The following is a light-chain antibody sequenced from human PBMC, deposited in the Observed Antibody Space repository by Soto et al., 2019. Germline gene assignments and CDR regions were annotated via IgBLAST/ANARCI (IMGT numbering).Light chain of an antibody. Sequence: EIVLTQSPGTLSLSPGERATLSCRAVQKISSSYVAWYQQKPGQAPRFLIYGASSRATGIPDRFSGSGSGTDFTLTISRLEPEDFAVYYCQQYGGTPPITFGQGTRLEI. CDR1: QKISSSY. J-gene: IGKJ5*01. CDR2: GAS. CDR3: QQYGGTPPIT. V-gene: IGKV3-20*01.